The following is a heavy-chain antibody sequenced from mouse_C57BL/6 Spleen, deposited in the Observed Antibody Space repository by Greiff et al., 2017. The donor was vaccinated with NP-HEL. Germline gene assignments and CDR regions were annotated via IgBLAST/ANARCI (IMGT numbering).Heavy chain of an antibody. D-gene: IGHD3-2*02. CDR3: AREEAQANVVDY. J-gene: IGHJ2*01. Sequence: QVQLQQSGPELVKPGASVKLSCKASGYAFSSSWMNWVKQRPGKGLEWIGRIYPGDGDTNYNGKFKGKATLTADKSSSTAYMQLSSLTSEDSAVYCCAREEAQANVVDYWGQGTTLTVSS. CDR1: GYAFSSSW. V-gene: IGHV1-82*01. CDR2: IYPGDGDT.